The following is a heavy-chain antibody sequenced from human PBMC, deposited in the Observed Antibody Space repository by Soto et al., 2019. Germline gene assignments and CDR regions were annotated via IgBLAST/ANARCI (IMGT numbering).Heavy chain of an antibody. D-gene: IGHD6-19*01. CDR3: ARDMSGSSGWPRSDAFDI. Sequence: GGSLRLSCAASGFTVSSNYMSWVRQAPGKGLEWVSVIYSGGSTYYADSVKGRFTISRDNSKNTLDLQMNSLRAEDTAVYYCARDMSGSSGWPRSDAFDIWGQGTMVTVSS. CDR1: GFTVSSNY. V-gene: IGHV3-53*01. CDR2: IYSGGST. J-gene: IGHJ3*02.